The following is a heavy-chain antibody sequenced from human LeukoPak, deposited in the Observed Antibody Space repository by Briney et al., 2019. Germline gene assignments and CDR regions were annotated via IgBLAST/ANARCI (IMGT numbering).Heavy chain of an antibody. CDR2: ISGSGGST. CDR1: GFTFSSYA. CDR3: AKGETYYDILTGFDY. V-gene: IGHV3-23*01. J-gene: IGHJ4*02. Sequence: GGSLRLSCAASGFTFSSYAMSWVRQAPGKGLEWVSAISGSGGSTCYADSVKGRFTISRDNSKNTLYLQMNSLRAEDTAVYYCAKGETYYDILTGFDYWGQGTLVTVSS. D-gene: IGHD3-9*01.